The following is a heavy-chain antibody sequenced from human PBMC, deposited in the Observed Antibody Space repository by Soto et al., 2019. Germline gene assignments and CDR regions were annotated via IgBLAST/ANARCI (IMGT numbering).Heavy chain of an antibody. D-gene: IGHD2-15*01. CDR3: ARDRGCSGGSCYLFDY. J-gene: IGHJ4*02. CDR1: GYTFTSYY. CDR2: INPSGGST. V-gene: IGHV1-46*03. Sequence: ASVKVSCKASGYTFTSYYMRWVRQAPGQGLEWMGIINPSGGSTSYAQKFQGRVTMTRDTSTSTVYMELSSLRSEDTAVYYCARDRGCSGGSCYLFDYWGQGTLVTVSS.